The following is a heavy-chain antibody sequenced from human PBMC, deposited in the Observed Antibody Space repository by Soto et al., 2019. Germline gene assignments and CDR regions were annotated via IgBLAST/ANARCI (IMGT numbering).Heavy chain of an antibody. Sequence: GASVKVSCKASGYTFTSYYMHWVRQAPGQGLEWMGIINPSGGSTSYAQKFQGRVTMTRDTSTSTVYMELSSLRSEDTAVYYCARACSGGSCKYYFDYWGQGTLVTVSS. J-gene: IGHJ4*02. D-gene: IGHD2-15*01. CDR2: INPSGGST. CDR1: GYTFTSYY. V-gene: IGHV1-46*01. CDR3: ARACSGGSCKYYFDY.